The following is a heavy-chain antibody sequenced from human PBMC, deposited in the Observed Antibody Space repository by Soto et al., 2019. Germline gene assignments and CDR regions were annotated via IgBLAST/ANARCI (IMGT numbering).Heavy chain of an antibody. Sequence: GESLKISCAASGFTFNKYGMQWVRQAPGKGLEWVAVISYDGTTKYHADSVKGRFTISRDNAKNTLFLQMDSLRAEDTAVYYCAKGGLWGAYYFDYWGQGIPVTVSS. CDR1: GFTFNKYG. CDR2: ISYDGTTK. CDR3: AKGGLWGAYYFDY. J-gene: IGHJ4*02. V-gene: IGHV3-30*18. D-gene: IGHD3-16*01.